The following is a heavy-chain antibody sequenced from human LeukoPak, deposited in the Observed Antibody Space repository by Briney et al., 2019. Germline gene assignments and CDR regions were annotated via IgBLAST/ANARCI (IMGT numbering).Heavy chain of an antibody. Sequence: GASVKVSCKASGGTFSSYAINWVRQAPGQGLEWMGGIIPIFGTSSYAHKFQGRVTITADESTSTVYMELSSLRSDDTAIYYCAFEGYNYGYNWGQGTLVTVSS. CDR2: IIPIFGTS. CDR3: AFEGYNYGYN. V-gene: IGHV1-69*13. CDR1: GGTFSSYA. D-gene: IGHD5-18*01. J-gene: IGHJ4*02.